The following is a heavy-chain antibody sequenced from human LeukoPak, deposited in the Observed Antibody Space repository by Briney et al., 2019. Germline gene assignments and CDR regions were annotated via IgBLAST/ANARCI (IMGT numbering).Heavy chain of an antibody. CDR1: GFIFSRYG. D-gene: IGHD6-13*01. CDR2: ISNSGGST. CDR3: ARGLITGAAGTYYYYGMDV. J-gene: IGHJ6*02. Sequence: QPGGPLRLSCVASGFIFSRYGMHWVRQAPGKGLEYVSAISNSGGSTYYANSVKGRFTISRDNSKNTLYLQMGSLRGEDMAVYYCARGLITGAAGTYYYYGMDVWGQGTTVTVSS. V-gene: IGHV3-64*01.